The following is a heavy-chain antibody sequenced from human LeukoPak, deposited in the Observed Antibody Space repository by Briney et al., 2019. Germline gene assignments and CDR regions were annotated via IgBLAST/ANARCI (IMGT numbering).Heavy chain of an antibody. Sequence: GASVKVSCKASGYTFTSYAMHWVRQAPGQRLEWMGWINAGNGNTKYSQKFQGRVTITRDTSASTAYMELSSLRSEDTAVYYCARPRTLWFGELSLTYWGQGTPVTVSS. J-gene: IGHJ4*02. V-gene: IGHV1-3*01. CDR3: ARPRTLWFGELSLTY. D-gene: IGHD3-10*01. CDR2: INAGNGNT. CDR1: GYTFTSYA.